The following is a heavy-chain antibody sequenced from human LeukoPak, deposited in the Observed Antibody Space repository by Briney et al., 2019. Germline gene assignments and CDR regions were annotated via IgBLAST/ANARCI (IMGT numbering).Heavy chain of an antibody. CDR2: ISTYNGKT. D-gene: IGHD3-22*01. Sequence: ASVKVSCKASGYTFTSYGISWVRQAPGQGLEWMGWISTYNGKTNYAQKFQGRVTITADESTSTAYMELSSLRSEDTAVYYCASRYDNLVAPFDYWGQGTLVTVSS. V-gene: IGHV1-18*01. CDR1: GYTFTSYG. CDR3: ASRYDNLVAPFDY. J-gene: IGHJ4*02.